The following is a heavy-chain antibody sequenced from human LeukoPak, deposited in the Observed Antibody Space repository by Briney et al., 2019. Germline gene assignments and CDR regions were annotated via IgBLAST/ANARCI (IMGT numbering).Heavy chain of an antibody. CDR3: ARTVPWFGQLSNYFDY. J-gene: IGHJ4*02. CDR2: IYHSGST. Sequence: PSETLSLTCAVYGGSFSDYYWGWIRQPPGKGLEWIGNIYHSGSTSYNPSLKSRVTISVDASKNQFSLKLNSVTAADTAVYFCARTVPWFGQLSNYFDYWGQGALVTVSS. D-gene: IGHD3-10*01. CDR1: GGSFSDYY. V-gene: IGHV4-34*01.